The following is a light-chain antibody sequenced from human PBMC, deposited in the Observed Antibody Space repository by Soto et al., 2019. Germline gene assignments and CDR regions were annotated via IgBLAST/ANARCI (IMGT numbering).Light chain of an antibody. CDR1: QSVSSSY. Sequence: EIVLTQSPGTLSLSPGERATLSCRASQSVSSSYLAWYQQKPGQAPRLLIYGASSRATGIPDRFSGSESGTDFTLTIIRLEPEDFAVYYCQQYGSSRGLTFGGGTKGDIK. V-gene: IGKV3-20*01. CDR3: QQYGSSRGLT. CDR2: GAS. J-gene: IGKJ4*01.